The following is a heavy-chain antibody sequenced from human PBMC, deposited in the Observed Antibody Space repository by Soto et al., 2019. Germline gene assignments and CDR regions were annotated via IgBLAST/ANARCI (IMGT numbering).Heavy chain of an antibody. CDR3: AGEYNYSSSMTWFDP. CDR2: ISSSSSTI. J-gene: IGHJ5*02. Sequence: PGGSLRLSCAASGFTFSSYSMNWVRQAPGKGLEWVSYISSSSSTIYHADSVKGRFTISRDNAKNSLYLQMNSLRDEDTAVYYCAGEYNYSSSMTWFDPWGQGTLVTVSS. D-gene: IGHD1-20*01. CDR1: GFTFSSYS. V-gene: IGHV3-48*02.